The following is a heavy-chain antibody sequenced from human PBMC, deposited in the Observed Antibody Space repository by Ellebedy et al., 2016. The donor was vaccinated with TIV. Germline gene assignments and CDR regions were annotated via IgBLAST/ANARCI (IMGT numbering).Heavy chain of an antibody. V-gene: IGHV3-30*18. CDR1: GFTFSSYG. CDR2: ISYDGDYK. Sequence: GGSLRLXCAASGFTFSSYGMHWVRQAPGKGLEWVAVISYDGDYKYYADSVKGRFTISRDNSKNTLYLQMSSLRTEDTAVYYCSKDSRSTGYGAFEKWGQGTMVSVAS. D-gene: IGHD3-22*01. J-gene: IGHJ3*02. CDR3: SKDSRSTGYGAFEK.